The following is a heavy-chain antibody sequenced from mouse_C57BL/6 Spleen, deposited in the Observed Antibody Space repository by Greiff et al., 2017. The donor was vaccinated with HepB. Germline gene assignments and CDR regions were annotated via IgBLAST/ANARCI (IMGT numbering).Heavy chain of an antibody. CDR1: GYSITSGYY. J-gene: IGHJ2*01. Sequence: EVQLVESGPGLVKPSQSLSLTCSVTGYSITSGYYWNWIRQFPGKKLEWMGYISYDGSNNYNPSLKNRISITRDTSKNQFFLKLNSVTTEDTATYYCARDNDGYPFDYWGQGTTLTVSS. V-gene: IGHV3-6*01. D-gene: IGHD2-3*01. CDR2: ISYDGSN. CDR3: ARDNDGYPFDY.